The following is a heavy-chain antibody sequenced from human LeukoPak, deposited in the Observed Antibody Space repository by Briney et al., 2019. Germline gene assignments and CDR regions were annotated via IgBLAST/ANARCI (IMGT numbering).Heavy chain of an antibody. J-gene: IGHJ6*03. D-gene: IGHD2-8*01. CDR3: AKGTSWVSDYYYMDV. CDR2: ISGSGGST. Sequence: GGSLRLSCAASGFTFNSYAMSWVRQAPGKGLEWVSAISGSGGSTYYADSVKGRFTISRDNSKNTLYLQMNSLRAEDTAVYYCAKGTSWVSDYYYMDVWGKGTTVTVSS. V-gene: IGHV3-23*01. CDR1: GFTFNSYA.